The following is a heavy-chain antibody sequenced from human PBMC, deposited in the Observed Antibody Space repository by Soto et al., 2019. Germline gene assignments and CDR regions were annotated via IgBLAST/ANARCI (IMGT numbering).Heavy chain of an antibody. D-gene: IGHD3-3*01. CDR3: ARLTYYDFWSGYSDY. Sequence: PSETLSLTCTVSGASISSGDYYWNWIRQNPGKGLEWIGYISNSGTPYYNPSLKSRLTISADTSNNQISLKLTSVTAADTAVYYCARLTYYDFWSGYSDYWGQGTLVTVSA. V-gene: IGHV4-31*03. J-gene: IGHJ4*02. CDR2: ISNSGTP. CDR1: GASISSGDYY.